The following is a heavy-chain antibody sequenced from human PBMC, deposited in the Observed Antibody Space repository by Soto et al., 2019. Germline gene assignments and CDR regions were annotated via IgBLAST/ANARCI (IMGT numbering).Heavy chain of an antibody. V-gene: IGHV3-53*02. J-gene: IGHJ6*02. CDR3: ASDLGWNDLLTTYYSGMDV. CDR1: GFSVSDSS. CDR2: FYRGGST. D-gene: IGHD1-1*01. Sequence: EVQLVETGGGLIQPGGSLRLSCEVSGFSVSDSSMSWVRQAPGKGLEWVSVFYRGGSTDYADSVKGRGTVSRDTFKNTLFLQMDSLKVDDPAVYFCASDLGWNDLLTTYYSGMDVWGQGTTVTVS.